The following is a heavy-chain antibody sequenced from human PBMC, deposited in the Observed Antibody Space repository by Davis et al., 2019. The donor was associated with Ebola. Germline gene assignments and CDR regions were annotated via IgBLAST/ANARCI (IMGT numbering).Heavy chain of an antibody. CDR1: GVTFSSYA. CDR3: ARDVSAFDI. Sequence: GESLKISCAASGVTFSSYAMHWGRQAPGKGLEWVAVISYDGSNKYYADSVKGRFTISRDNAKNSLYLQMNILRAEDTAVYYCARDVSAFDIWGQGTMVTVSS. J-gene: IGHJ3*02. CDR2: ISYDGSNK. V-gene: IGHV3-30-3*01.